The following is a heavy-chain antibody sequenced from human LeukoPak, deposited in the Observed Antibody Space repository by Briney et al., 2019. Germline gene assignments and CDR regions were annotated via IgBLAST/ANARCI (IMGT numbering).Heavy chain of an antibody. CDR1: GYSFSSYW. Sequence: GSLKISCKGSGYSFSSYWIGWVRQMPGKGLEWMGIIYPGDSNTRYRPSFQGQVTISADKSISTAYLQWSSLKASDTGMYYCARRESSGYYYFDHWGQGTLVTVSS. CDR2: IYPGDSNT. V-gene: IGHV5-51*01. J-gene: IGHJ4*02. CDR3: ARRESSGYYYFDH. D-gene: IGHD3-22*01.